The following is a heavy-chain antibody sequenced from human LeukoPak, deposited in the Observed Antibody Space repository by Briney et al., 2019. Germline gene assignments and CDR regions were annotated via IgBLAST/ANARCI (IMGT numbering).Heavy chain of an antibody. CDR1: GYTFTSYS. D-gene: IGHD3-10*01. CDR2: ISAYNGNT. J-gene: IGHJ4*02. CDR3: ARLEGYGSGSYTNY. Sequence: ASVKVSCKASGYTFTSYSISWVRQAPGQGLEWMGWISAYNGNTNYAQKFQGRVTMTTDTSTTTAYMELRNLRSDDTAVYYCARLEGYGSGSYTNYWGQGTLVTVSS. V-gene: IGHV1-18*01.